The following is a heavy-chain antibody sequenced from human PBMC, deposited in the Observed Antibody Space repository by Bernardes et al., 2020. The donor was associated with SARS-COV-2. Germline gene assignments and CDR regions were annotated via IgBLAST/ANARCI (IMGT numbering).Heavy chain of an antibody. CDR1: GGTFSTYT. Sequence: SMKVSCKASGGTFSTYTFSWVRQAPGQRLEWMGGITPIFQAAKYAQKFQARVILTADASTSTTYMELSSLTSEDTAVYFCATGGSGYFDHWGQGTLLSVST. CDR2: ITPIFQAA. J-gene: IGHJ4*02. CDR3: ATGGSGYFDH. V-gene: IGHV1-69*13. D-gene: IGHD3-16*01.